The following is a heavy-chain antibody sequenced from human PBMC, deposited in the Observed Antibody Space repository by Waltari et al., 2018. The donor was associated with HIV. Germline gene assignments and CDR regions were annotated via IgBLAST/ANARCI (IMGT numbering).Heavy chain of an antibody. V-gene: IGHV3-9*01. CDR3: ARGRSISIFGGGGMDV. CDR2: ITWNSESI. D-gene: IGHD3-3*01. Sequence: EVQLVESGGGLVKPGRSLRLSWAAAEFKFDDFAIHWVRQAPGKGLEWVAGITWNSESIGYGDSVKGRFTISRDNAKNSVYLQMNSLRIEDTALYYCARGRSISIFGGGGMDVWGQGTTVTVSS. J-gene: IGHJ6*02. CDR1: EFKFDDFA.